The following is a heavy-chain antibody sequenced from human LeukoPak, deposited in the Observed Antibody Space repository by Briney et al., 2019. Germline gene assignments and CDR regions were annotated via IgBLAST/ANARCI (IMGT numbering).Heavy chain of an antibody. V-gene: IGHV3-48*04. D-gene: IGHD3-10*01. Sequence: PGGSLRLSCAASGFTFSSYSMNWVRQAPGKGLEWVSYISSSGSTIYYADSVKGRFTISRDNAKNSLYLQMNSLRAEDTAVYYCARGWFGELVYFDYWGQRTLVTVSS. CDR1: GFTFSSYS. CDR2: ISSSGSTI. J-gene: IGHJ4*02. CDR3: ARGWFGELVYFDY.